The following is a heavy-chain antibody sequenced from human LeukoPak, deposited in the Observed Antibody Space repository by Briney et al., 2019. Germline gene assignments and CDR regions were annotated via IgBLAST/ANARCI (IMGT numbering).Heavy chain of an antibody. CDR3: ARTQGYSGYDYLYY. Sequence: KPSETLSLTCTVSGGSISSYYWSWIRQPAGKGLEWIGRIYTSGSTNYNPSLKSRVTISVDTSKNQFSLKLSSVTAADTAVYYCARTQGYSGYDYLYYWGQGTLVTVSS. CDR2: IYTSGST. D-gene: IGHD5-12*01. J-gene: IGHJ4*02. V-gene: IGHV4-4*07. CDR1: GGSISSYY.